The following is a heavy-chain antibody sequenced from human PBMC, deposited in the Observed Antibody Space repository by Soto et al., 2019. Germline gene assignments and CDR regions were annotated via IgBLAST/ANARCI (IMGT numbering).Heavy chain of an antibody. CDR2: IYHSGST. CDR3: ARVVYYGSGSYYNVWFDP. J-gene: IGHJ5*02. V-gene: IGHV4-30-2*01. D-gene: IGHD3-10*01. Sequence: QLQLQESGSGLVKPSQTLSLTCAVSGGSISSGGYSWSWIRQPPGKGLEWIGYIYHSGSTYYNPSLKSRVTISVDRSKNQFSLKLSSVTAADTAVYYCARVVYYGSGSYYNVWFDPWGQGTLVTVSS. CDR1: GGSISSGGYS.